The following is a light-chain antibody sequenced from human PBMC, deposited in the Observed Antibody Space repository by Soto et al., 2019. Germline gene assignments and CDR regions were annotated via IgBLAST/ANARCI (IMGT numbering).Light chain of an antibody. CDR1: ISNIGNNY. J-gene: IGLJ1*01. V-gene: IGLV1-51*02. CDR3: ASWNHGRSGYV. Sequence: QSVLTQPPSVSAAPGQKVTISCSGTISNIGNNYVSWYQQLPGAAPTLLIYESNRRPTGIPDRFSGSKSATSATLDITGLQMGDEADYYGASWNHGRSGYVLGRGPKVT. CDR2: ESN.